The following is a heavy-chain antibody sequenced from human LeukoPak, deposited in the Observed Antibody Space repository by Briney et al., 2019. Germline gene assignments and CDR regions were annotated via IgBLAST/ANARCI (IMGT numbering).Heavy chain of an antibody. CDR3: ARDPHALDY. J-gene: IGHJ4*02. CDR1: GCSFSSYS. CDR2: IAYTGTI. V-gene: IGHV3-48*01. Sequence: QPGGSLSLSCAASGCSFSSYSMNWVRQAPGKGLEWVAYIAYTGTIHYADSVRGRFAISRDNAKNSLYLELNSLRVEDTAVYYCARDPHALDYWGQGTRVTVSS.